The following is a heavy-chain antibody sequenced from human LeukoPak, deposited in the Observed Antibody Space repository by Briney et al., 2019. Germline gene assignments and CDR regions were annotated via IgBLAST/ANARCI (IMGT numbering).Heavy chain of an antibody. CDR1: GFTFSSYE. V-gene: IGHV3-48*03. CDR3: AAGRLALPFDY. Sequence: GGSLRLSCAASGFTFSSYEMNWVRQAPGKGLEWVSYISSSGSTIYYADSVKGRFTISRDNAKNSLYLQMNSLRAEDTAVYYCAAGRLALPFDYWGQGTLVTVSS. J-gene: IGHJ4*02. CDR2: ISSSGSTI. D-gene: IGHD3-9*01.